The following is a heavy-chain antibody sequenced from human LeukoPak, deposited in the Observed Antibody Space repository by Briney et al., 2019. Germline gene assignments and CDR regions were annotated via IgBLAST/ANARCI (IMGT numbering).Heavy chain of an antibody. CDR3: ARGLTASGYDTLDY. CDR2: INHSGST. CDR1: GGSFSGYY. Sequence: SETLSLTCAVYGGSFSGYYWSWIRQPPGKGLEWIGEINHSGSTNYNPSLKSRVTISVDTSKNQFSLKLSSVTAADTAVYYCARGLTASGYDTLDYWGQGTLVTVSS. V-gene: IGHV4-34*01. J-gene: IGHJ4*02. D-gene: IGHD5-12*01.